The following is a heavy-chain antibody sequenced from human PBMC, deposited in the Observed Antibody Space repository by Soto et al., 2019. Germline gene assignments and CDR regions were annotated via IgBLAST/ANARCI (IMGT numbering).Heavy chain of an antibody. Sequence: GGSLRLSCAASGFTFSSYWMHWVRQAPGKGLVWVSRINSDGSSTGYADSVKGRFTISRDNAKNTLYLQMNSLRAEDTAVYYCARDAGLYGSGSYYNSWFDPWGQGTLGTVS. CDR2: INSDGSST. D-gene: IGHD3-10*01. CDR3: ARDAGLYGSGSYYNSWFDP. CDR1: GFTFSSYW. V-gene: IGHV3-74*01. J-gene: IGHJ5*02.